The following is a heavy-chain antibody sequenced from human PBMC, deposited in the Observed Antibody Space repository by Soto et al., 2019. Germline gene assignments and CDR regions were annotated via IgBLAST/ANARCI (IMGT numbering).Heavy chain of an antibody. V-gene: IGHV4-39*02. CDR3: ARLGGFCSSTNCYGYYAMDV. J-gene: IGHJ6*02. CDR2: FHYGEST. Sequence: SETLSLTCIVSGGSISSSSYSWGWIRQPPGEGLEWIAAFHYGESTHYNPSLESRVTVSVDTSQNHFSLKVSSVTVADTAVYYCARLGGFCSSTNCYGYYAMDVWGQGTTVTVSS. D-gene: IGHD2-2*01. CDR1: GGSISSSSYS.